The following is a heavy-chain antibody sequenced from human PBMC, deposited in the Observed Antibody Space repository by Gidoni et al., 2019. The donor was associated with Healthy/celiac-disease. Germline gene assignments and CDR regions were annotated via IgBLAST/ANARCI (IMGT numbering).Heavy chain of an antibody. V-gene: IGHV3-30*03. CDR3: ARVPGNWYYFDY. D-gene: IGHD3-10*01. Sequence: QVQLVEAGGGVVQPGRSRRLSGAACGFTFSNYGMHWVRQAPGKGLEWVAVISFDGSNKYYADSVKGRFTISRDNSNNTLYLQLHSLRAEDTAVYYCARVPGNWYYFDYWGQGTLVTVSS. CDR2: ISFDGSNK. J-gene: IGHJ4*02. CDR1: GFTFSNYG.